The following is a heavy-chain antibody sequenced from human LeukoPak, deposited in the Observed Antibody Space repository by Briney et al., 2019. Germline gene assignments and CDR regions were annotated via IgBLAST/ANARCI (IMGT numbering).Heavy chain of an antibody. J-gene: IGHJ4*02. V-gene: IGHV3-7*01. CDR3: ARNRWFGETYYFDY. Sequence: GGSLRLSCGASGFTFSTYWMSWVRQAPGKGLEWVANIKQDGSDIYYVDSVKGRFTISRDNAKNSVYLQMNSLRAEDTAVYYCARNRWFGETYYFDYWGQGTLVTVSS. D-gene: IGHD3-10*01. CDR2: IKQDGSDI. CDR1: GFTFSTYW.